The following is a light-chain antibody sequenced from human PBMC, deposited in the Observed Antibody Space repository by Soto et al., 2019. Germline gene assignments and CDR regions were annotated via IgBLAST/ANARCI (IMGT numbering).Light chain of an antibody. CDR3: QQSYSTPPET. V-gene: IGKV3-20*01. CDR2: GAS. J-gene: IGKJ1*01. CDR1: QSVSSSD. Sequence: EIVLTQSPGTLSLSPGDRATLSCRASQSVSSSDLAWYQQKPGQAPRLLIYGASTRATGIPDRFSGSGSGTDFTLTISSLQPEDFATYYCQQSYSTPPETFGQGTKVDIK.